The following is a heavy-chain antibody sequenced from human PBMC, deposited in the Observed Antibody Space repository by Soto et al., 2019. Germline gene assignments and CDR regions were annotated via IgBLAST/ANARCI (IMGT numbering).Heavy chain of an antibody. Sequence: GGSLRLSCAASGLTFSSFAMSWVRLAPGKGLEWVSGISGSGGATYYADSVKGRFTISRDNSKNTLYLQMNGLRAEDTALYYCAKDRYSSSSKGYFQYWGQGTLVTVSS. CDR3: AKDRYSSSSKGYFQY. D-gene: IGHD6-6*01. V-gene: IGHV3-23*01. CDR1: GLTFSSFA. CDR2: ISGSGGAT. J-gene: IGHJ1*01.